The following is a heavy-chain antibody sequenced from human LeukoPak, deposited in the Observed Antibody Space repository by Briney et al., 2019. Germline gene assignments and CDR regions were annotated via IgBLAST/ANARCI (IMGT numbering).Heavy chain of an antibody. CDR3: ARAPTPGATQPYYYYGMDV. Sequence: GASVKVSCKASGYTSTSYDINWVRQATGQGLEWMGWMNPNSGNTGYAQKFQGRVTITRNTSISTAYMELSSLRSEDTAVYYCARAPTPGATQPYYYYGMDVWGQGTTVTVSS. J-gene: IGHJ6*02. CDR1: GYTSTSYD. D-gene: IGHD3-10*01. CDR2: MNPNSGNT. V-gene: IGHV1-8*03.